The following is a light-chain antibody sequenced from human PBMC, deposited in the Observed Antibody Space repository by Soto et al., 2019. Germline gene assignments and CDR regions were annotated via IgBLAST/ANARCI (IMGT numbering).Light chain of an antibody. J-gene: IGLJ2*01. CDR3: CSYAGSGMV. CDR1: SSDVGGYNS. V-gene: IGLV2-11*01. Sequence: QSVLTQPRSVSGSPGQSVTISCTGTSSDVGGYNSVSWYQQHPGKAPKLMIYDVSKRPTGVPDRFSGSKSGNTASLTISGLQAEDEADYYGCSYAGSGMVFGGGTQLTVL. CDR2: DVS.